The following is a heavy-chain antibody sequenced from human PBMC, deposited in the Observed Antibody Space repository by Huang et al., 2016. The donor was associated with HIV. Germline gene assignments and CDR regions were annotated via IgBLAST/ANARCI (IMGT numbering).Heavy chain of an antibody. V-gene: IGHV1-18*01. J-gene: IGHJ5*01. CDR1: GYIFTKYG. CDR3: ARDHWYPLQNWFDL. D-gene: IGHD1-1*01. CDR2: FSAYNGNT. Sequence: QVELVQSGAEVKRPGASVRVSCKAAGYIFTKYGINWVRQAPGQGLEGRGWFSAYNGNTNYAGKFQGRVTLTRDTSATTAYMELRDVTSADTAVYYCARDHWYPLQNWFDLWGQGTLVTVSS.